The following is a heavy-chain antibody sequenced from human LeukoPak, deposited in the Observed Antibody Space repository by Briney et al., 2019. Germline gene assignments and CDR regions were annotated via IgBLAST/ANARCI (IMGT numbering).Heavy chain of an antibody. CDR2: IYPGDSDT. CDR3: ARRYDNTGYYVY. J-gene: IGHJ4*02. Sequence: PGESLKISCKGFGYSFTSHWIAWVRQMPGKGLEWMGIIYPGDSDTRYSPSFQGQVTISADKSINTAYLQWSSLKASDTAMYYCARRYDNTGYYVYWGQGTLVTVSS. D-gene: IGHD3-22*01. CDR1: GYSFTSHW. V-gene: IGHV5-51*01.